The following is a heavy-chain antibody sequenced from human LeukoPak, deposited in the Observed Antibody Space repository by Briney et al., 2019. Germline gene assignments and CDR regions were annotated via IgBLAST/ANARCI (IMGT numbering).Heavy chain of an antibody. Sequence: SETLSLTCTVSGDSITSYYGSWIRQPAGKGLEWVGRIYTSGNTNYNPSLKSRVTMSVDTSKNQFSLKLTSVTAADTAVYYCARDGPGRYFDYWGQGTLVTVSS. D-gene: IGHD3-9*01. CDR2: IYTSGNT. CDR3: ARDGPGRYFDY. CDR1: GDSITSYY. V-gene: IGHV4-4*07. J-gene: IGHJ4*02.